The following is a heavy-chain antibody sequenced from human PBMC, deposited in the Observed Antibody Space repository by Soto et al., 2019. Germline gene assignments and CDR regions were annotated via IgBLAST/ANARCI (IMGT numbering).Heavy chain of an antibody. V-gene: IGHV1-8*01. CDR1: GFALTSND. CDR3: ARGLNIVVVVAATQATDAFDI. Sequence: SAEPSSKACGFALTSNDINWVRQATEQGLEWMGWMNPNSGNTGYAQKFQGRVTMTRNTSISTAYMELSSLRSEDTAVYYCARGLNIVVVVAATQATDAFDIWGQGTMVTVSS. J-gene: IGHJ3*02. D-gene: IGHD2-15*01. CDR2: MNPNSGNT.